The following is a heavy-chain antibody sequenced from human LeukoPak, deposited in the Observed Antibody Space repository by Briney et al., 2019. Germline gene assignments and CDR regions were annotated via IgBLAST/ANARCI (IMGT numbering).Heavy chain of an antibody. D-gene: IGHD6-13*01. V-gene: IGHV1-24*01. Sequence: GASVTVSHMVSGYTLTELSMQGVRQAPGKGGEGMGGVDVEPGETVYTHKFQGRGTITEDTSTATAYMELSGLTSADPAVYYCATYSRTWGNYYYYAMDVWGQGTTVSVSS. J-gene: IGHJ6*02. CDR1: GYTLTELS. CDR2: VDVEPGET. CDR3: ATYSRTWGNYYYYAMDV.